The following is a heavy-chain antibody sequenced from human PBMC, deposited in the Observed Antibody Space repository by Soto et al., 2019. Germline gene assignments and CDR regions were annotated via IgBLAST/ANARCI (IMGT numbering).Heavy chain of an antibody. CDR3: ARGVYYYDSSGYYLGDAFDI. D-gene: IGHD3-22*01. V-gene: IGHV1-69*02. Sequence: QVQLVQSGPEVKKPGSSVKVSCKASGGTFSSYTISWVRQAPGQGLEWMGRIIPILGIANYAQKFQGRVTITADKSTSTAYMELSSLRSEDTAVYYCARGVYYYDSSGYYLGDAFDIWGQGTMVTVSS. J-gene: IGHJ3*02. CDR1: GGTFSSYT. CDR2: IIPILGIA.